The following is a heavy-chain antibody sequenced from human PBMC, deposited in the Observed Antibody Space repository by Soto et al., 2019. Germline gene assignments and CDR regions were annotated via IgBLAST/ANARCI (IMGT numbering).Heavy chain of an antibody. CDR2: ISGSDDST. CDR3: AKRSSSSTFDY. CDR1: GFTFSSYA. J-gene: IGHJ4*02. D-gene: IGHD6-6*01. Sequence: EVQLVESGGGLVQPGASLRLSCAASGFTFSSYAMSWVRQAPGKGLEWVSVISGSDDSTYYADSVKGRFTISRDNSKNTLYLQMNSLRAEDTAVYYCAKRSSSSTFDYWGQGTLVTVSS. V-gene: IGHV3-23*04.